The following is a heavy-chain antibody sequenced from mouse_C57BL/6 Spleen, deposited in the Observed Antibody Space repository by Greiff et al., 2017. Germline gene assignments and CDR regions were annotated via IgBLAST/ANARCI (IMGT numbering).Heavy chain of an antibody. V-gene: IGHV1-42*01. Sequence: VQLQQSGPELVKPGASVKISCKASGYSFTGYYMNWVKQSPEKSLEWIGEINPSTGGTTYNQKFKAKATLTVDKSSSTAYMQLKSLTSEDSAVYYCARLPDYDGRDYWGQGTSVTVSS. CDR2: INPSTGGT. J-gene: IGHJ4*01. D-gene: IGHD2-4*01. CDR1: GYSFTGYY. CDR3: ARLPDYDGRDY.